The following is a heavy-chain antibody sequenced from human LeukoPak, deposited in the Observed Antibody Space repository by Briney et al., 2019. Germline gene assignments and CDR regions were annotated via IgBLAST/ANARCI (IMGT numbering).Heavy chain of an antibody. V-gene: IGHV3-30*04. CDR1: GFTFSSYA. CDR3: ARDLRSGHSTSGYYYYGMDV. D-gene: IGHD3-10*01. Sequence: GRSLRLSCAASGFTFSSYAMHWVRQAPGKGLEWVAVITYDGSNKYYADSVKGRFTISRDNSKNTLYLQMNSLRAEDTAVYYCARDLRSGHSTSGYYYYGMDVWGQGTTVTASS. J-gene: IGHJ6*02. CDR2: ITYDGSNK.